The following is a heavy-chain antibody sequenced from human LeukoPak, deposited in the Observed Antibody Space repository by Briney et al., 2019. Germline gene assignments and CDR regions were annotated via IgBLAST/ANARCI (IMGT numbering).Heavy chain of an antibody. CDR2: ITGSGSTI. CDR3: ARDLRPGAFDI. V-gene: IGHV3-48*03. D-gene: IGHD5/OR15-5a*01. CDR1: GFTFSSYE. Sequence: QPGGSLRLSYAASGFTFSSYELNWVRQAPGKGLEWVSYITGSGSTIYYADSVQGRFTISRDNAKNSLYLQMNSLRAEDTAVYYCARDLRPGAFDIWGQGTMVTVSS. J-gene: IGHJ3*02.